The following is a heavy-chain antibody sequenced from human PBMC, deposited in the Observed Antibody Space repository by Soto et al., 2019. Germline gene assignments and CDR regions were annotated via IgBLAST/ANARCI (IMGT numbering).Heavy chain of an antibody. CDR2: IWYDGSNK. CDR1: GFTFSSYG. D-gene: IGHD6-6*01. V-gene: IGHV3-33*01. J-gene: IGHJ6*02. CDR3: ARDEIAAPLPSMDV. Sequence: GGSLRLSCAASGFTFSSYGMHWVRQAPGKGLEWVAVIWYDGSNKYYADSVKGRFTISRDNSKNTLYLQMNSLRAEDTAVYYCARDEIAAPLPSMDVWGQGTTVTVSS.